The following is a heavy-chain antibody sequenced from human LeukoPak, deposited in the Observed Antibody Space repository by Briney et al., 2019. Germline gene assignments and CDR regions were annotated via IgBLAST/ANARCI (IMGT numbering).Heavy chain of an antibody. CDR1: GFTFSSYA. V-gene: IGHV3-30*04. D-gene: IGHD3-22*01. CDR3: ARDLGQYYDTSDNWFDP. CDR2: ISYDGSNK. Sequence: GGSLRLSCAASGFTFSSYATHWVRQAPGKGLEWVAVISYDGSNKYYADSVKGRFTISRDNAKNTLNLQMNSLRAEDTAVYYCARDLGQYYDTSDNWFDPWGQGTLVTVSS. J-gene: IGHJ5*02.